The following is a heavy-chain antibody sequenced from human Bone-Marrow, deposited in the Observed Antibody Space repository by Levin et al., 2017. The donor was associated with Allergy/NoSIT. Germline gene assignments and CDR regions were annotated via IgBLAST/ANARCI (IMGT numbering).Heavy chain of an antibody. CDR1: GFTVSNYY. CDR2: IYSGGSI. CDR3: AGHTEGDC. J-gene: IGHJ4*02. Sequence: PGESLKISCAASGFTVSNYYMSWVRQAPGKGLEWVALIYSGGSIRYADSVKGRFTVSRDNSKNTLFLQMSSLRAEDTAVYYCAGHTEGDCWGQGALVTVSS. V-gene: IGHV3-66*04. D-gene: IGHD4-11*01.